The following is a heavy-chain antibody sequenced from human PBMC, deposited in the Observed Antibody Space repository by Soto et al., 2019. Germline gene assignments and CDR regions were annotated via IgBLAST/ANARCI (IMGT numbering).Heavy chain of an antibody. CDR2: IYYSGST. J-gene: IGHJ4*02. CDR3: ARGSDYDFWSGYYLTSYFAY. V-gene: IGHV4-59*01. D-gene: IGHD3-3*01. CDR1: GGSISSYY. Sequence: SEALSLTWTGSGGSISSYYWSWIRQPPGKGLEWIGYIYYSGSTNYNPSLKSRVTISVDTSKNQFSLKRSSVTAEDTAVYYCARGSDYDFWSGYYLTSYFAYWAQGTLVTVS.